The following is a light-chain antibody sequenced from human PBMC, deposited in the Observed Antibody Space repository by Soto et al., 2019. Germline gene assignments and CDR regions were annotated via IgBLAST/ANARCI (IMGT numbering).Light chain of an antibody. CDR1: SSDVGGYNY. Sequence: QSALTQPASVSGSPGQTITISCTGTSSDVGGYNYLSWYQQHPGKAPKVMIYEVSNRPSGVPNRFSGSKSGNTASLTISGLQAEDEADYFCSSYTTSGTRVFGGGTKLTVL. V-gene: IGLV2-14*01. CDR2: EVS. CDR3: SSYTTSGTRV. J-gene: IGLJ3*02.